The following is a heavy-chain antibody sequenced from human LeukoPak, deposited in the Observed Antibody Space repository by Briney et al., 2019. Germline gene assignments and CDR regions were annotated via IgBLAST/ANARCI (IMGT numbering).Heavy chain of an antibody. CDR1: GFTASNNY. D-gene: IGHD3-16*01. CDR2: IYSGDNT. Sequence: SGGSLRLSCAASGFTASNNYMCWVRQALGEGLEWVSVIYSGDNTYYVESVKGRFTISRDNSKNTLFLQMNRLRAEDTAVYYCAGRRVLDASFDYWGQGTLVTVSS. J-gene: IGHJ4*02. V-gene: IGHV3-66*02. CDR3: AGRRVLDASFDY.